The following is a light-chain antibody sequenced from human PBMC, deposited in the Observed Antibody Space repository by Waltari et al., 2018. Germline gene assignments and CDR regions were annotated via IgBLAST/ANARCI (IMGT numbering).Light chain of an antibody. V-gene: IGKV1-39*01. CDR3: QQSFVTGT. CDR1: QCISHF. Sequence: DIQMTQSPSSVSASVGDRVTITCRASQCISHFLNWYQQNPGKAPKLLIYTTSNLQTGVPSRFSGSGSGTDFTLTISSLQPEDFATYYCQQSFVTGTFGPGTKVDIK. J-gene: IGKJ3*01. CDR2: TTS.